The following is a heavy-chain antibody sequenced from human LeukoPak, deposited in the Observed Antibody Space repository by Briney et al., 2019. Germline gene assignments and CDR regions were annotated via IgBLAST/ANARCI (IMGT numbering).Heavy chain of an antibody. Sequence: GASVKVSCKASGYTFTGYYLHWVRQAPGQGLEWMGWINPKSGDTNYAQNFQSRVTMTRDTSISTAYMELSRLTSDDTAVYYCARWGNSGSQSGAFDIWGHGTMVTVSS. CDR1: GYTFTGYY. V-gene: IGHV1-2*02. D-gene: IGHD1-26*01. CDR3: ARWGNSGSQSGAFDI. CDR2: INPKSGDT. J-gene: IGHJ3*02.